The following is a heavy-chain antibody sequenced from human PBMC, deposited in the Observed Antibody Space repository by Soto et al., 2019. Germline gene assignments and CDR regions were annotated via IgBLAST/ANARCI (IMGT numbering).Heavy chain of an antibody. J-gene: IGHJ5*02. Sequence: ASVKVSCKASGGTFSSYAISWVRQAPGQGLEWMGWISAYNGNTNYAQKLQGRVTMTTDTSTSTAYMELRSLRSDDTAVYYCARTVPIAAAGTWWFDPWGQGTLVTVSS. CDR1: GGTFSSYA. V-gene: IGHV1-18*01. CDR2: ISAYNGNT. D-gene: IGHD6-13*01. CDR3: ARTVPIAAAGTWWFDP.